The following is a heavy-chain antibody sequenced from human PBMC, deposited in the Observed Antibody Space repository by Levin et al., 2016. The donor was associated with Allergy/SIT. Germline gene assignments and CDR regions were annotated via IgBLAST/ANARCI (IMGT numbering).Heavy chain of an antibody. CDR2: ISGSGGST. J-gene: IGHJ6*02. V-gene: IGHV3-23*01. CDR3: AKRIGDWNYMNPYYYYGMDV. CDR1: GFTFSSYA. D-gene: IGHD1-7*01. Sequence: LSLTCAASGFTFSSYAMSWVRQAPGKGLEWVSAISGSGGSTYYADSVKGRFTISRDNSKNTLYLQMNSLRAEDTAVYYCAKRIGDWNYMNPYYYYGMDVWGQGTTVTVSS.